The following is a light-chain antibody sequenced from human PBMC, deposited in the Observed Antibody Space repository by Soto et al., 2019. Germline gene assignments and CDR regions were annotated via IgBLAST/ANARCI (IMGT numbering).Light chain of an antibody. CDR1: SSDVGSYNY. Sequence: QSALTQPPSTSGSPGQSVTISCTGTSSDVGSYNYVSWYQQHPGKAPKLMIYEVSRRPSGVPDRFSGSKSGNTASLTVSGLQAEDEADYYCSSYAGSRYVFGTGTKVTVL. CDR2: EVS. CDR3: SSYAGSRYV. J-gene: IGLJ1*01. V-gene: IGLV2-8*01.